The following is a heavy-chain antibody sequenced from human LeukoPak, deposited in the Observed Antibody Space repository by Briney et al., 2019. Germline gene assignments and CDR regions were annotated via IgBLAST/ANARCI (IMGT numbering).Heavy chain of an antibody. D-gene: IGHD3-10*01. J-gene: IGHJ5*02. V-gene: IGHV5-51*01. CDR1: GYSFTSYW. Sequence: GESLKISCKGSGYSFTSYWIGWVRQMPGKGPEWMGIIYPGDSDTRYSPSFQGQVTISADKSISTAYLQWSSLKASDTAMYYCARLEIFNYYGSGSYYMFWFDPWGQGTLVTVSS. CDR3: ARLEIFNYYGSGSYYMFWFDP. CDR2: IYPGDSDT.